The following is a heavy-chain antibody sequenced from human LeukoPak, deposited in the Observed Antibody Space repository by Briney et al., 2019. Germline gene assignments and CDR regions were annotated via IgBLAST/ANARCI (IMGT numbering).Heavy chain of an antibody. Sequence: TSETLSLTCTVSGGSISSYYWSWIRQPAGKGLEWIGRIYSSGSTNYNPSLKSRVTMSVDTSKNQFSLKLSSVTAADTAVYYCASRRTYYDFWSGYFINWGQGTLVTVSS. CDR3: ASRRTYYDFWSGYFIN. V-gene: IGHV4-4*07. D-gene: IGHD3-3*01. CDR1: GGSISSYY. J-gene: IGHJ4*02. CDR2: IYSSGST.